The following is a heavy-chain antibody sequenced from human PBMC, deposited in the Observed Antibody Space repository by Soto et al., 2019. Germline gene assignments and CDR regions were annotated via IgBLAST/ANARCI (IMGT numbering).Heavy chain of an antibody. CDR3: AKVAYSSGWYQAFDI. Sequence: PGGSLRLSCAASGFTFISYGMHWVRQAPGKGLEWVAVISYDGSNKYYADSVKGRFTISRDNSKNTLYLQMNSLRAEDTAVYYCAKVAYSSGWYQAFDIWGQGTMVTVSS. J-gene: IGHJ3*02. CDR1: GFTFISYG. D-gene: IGHD6-19*01. V-gene: IGHV3-30*18. CDR2: ISYDGSNK.